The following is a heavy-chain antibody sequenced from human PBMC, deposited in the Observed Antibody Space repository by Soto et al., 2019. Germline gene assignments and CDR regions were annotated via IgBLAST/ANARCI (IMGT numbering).Heavy chain of an antibody. V-gene: IGHV4-39*01. CDR1: CGSIISSSYY. J-gene: IGHJ6*02. CDR2: IYYSGST. CDR3: ARRVVAVAGTDENYGMDV. Sequence: SETLSLTCTFSCGSIISSSYYWGWIRQPPGKGLEWIGSIYYSGSTYYNPSLKSRVTISVDTSKNQFSLKLSSVTAADTAVYYCARRVVAVAGTDENYGMDVWGQGTTVTVSS. D-gene: IGHD6-19*01.